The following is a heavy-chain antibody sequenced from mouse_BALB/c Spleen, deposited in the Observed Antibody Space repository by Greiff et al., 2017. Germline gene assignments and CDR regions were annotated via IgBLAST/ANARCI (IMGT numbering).Heavy chain of an antibody. V-gene: IGHV1S81*02. J-gene: IGHJ2*01. CDR3: TREGRSRGFDY. Sequence: VKLQESGAELVKPGASVKLSCKASGYTFTSYYMYWVKQRPGQGLEWIGEINPSNGGTNFNEKFKSKATLTVDKSSSTAYMQLSSLTSEDSAVYYCTREGRSRGFDYWGQGTTLTVSS. CDR2: INPSNGGT. CDR1: GYTFTSYY.